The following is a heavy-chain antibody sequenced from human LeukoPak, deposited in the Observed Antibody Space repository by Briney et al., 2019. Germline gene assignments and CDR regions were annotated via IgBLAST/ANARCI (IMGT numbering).Heavy chain of an antibody. J-gene: IGHJ4*02. CDR2: ISGRDGRT. CDR1: GFTFSSYA. V-gene: IGHV3-23*01. Sequence: PGGSLRLFCAASGFTFSSYAMNWVRQAPGKGLEWVSAISGRDGRTYYSDSVKGRFTISRDNSQNTLYLQMNTLRAEDTAVYYCSTSPSFGSSWYQFNYWGQGALVIVSS. D-gene: IGHD6-13*01. CDR3: STSPSFGSSWYQFNY.